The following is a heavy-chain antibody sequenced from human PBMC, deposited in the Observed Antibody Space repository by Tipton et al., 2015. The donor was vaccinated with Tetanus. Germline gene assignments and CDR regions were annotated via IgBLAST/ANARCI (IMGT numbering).Heavy chain of an antibody. CDR2: IYYSGST. V-gene: IGHV4-39*01. J-gene: IGHJ4*02. D-gene: IGHD2-8*01. Sequence: TLALTCTVSGGSISSSSYYWGWIRQPPGKGLEWIGSIYYSGSTYYNPSLKRRVTISVDTSKNHFSRKLSSATAADTAVYYCARRRGFLGYCAKWGQGTLVTVSS. CDR1: GGSISSSSYY. CDR3: ARRRGFLGYCAK.